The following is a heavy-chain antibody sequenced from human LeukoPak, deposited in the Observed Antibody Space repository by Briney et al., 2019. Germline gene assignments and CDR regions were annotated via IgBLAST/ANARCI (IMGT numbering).Heavy chain of an antibody. J-gene: IGHJ5*02. D-gene: IGHD6-13*01. V-gene: IGHV3-11*06. Sequence: GGSLRLSCAASGFTFSGYYMSWIRQAPGKGLEWVSYISSSSSYTNYADSVKGRFTISRDNAKNSLYLQMNSLRAEDTAVYYCARGSAAAGIGVDPWGQGTLVTVSS. CDR1: GFTFSGYY. CDR2: ISSSSSYT. CDR3: ARGSAAAGIGVDP.